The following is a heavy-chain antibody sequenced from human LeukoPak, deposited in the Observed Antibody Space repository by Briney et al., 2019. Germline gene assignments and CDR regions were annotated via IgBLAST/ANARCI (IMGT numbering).Heavy chain of an antibody. J-gene: IGHJ4*02. V-gene: IGHV4-59*01. Sequence: ASETLSLTCTVSGGSISSYYWSWIRQPPGKGLEWIGYIYYSGSTNYNPSLKSRVTISVDTSKNQFSLKLSAVTAADTAVYYCARYDYDSSGYYLDYWGQGTLVTVSS. CDR3: ARYDYDSSGYYLDY. CDR2: IYYSGST. CDR1: GGSISSYY. D-gene: IGHD3-22*01.